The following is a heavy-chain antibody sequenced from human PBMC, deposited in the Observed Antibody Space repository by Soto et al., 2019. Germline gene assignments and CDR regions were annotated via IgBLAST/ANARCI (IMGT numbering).Heavy chain of an antibody. Sequence: VQLVESGGGLVKPGGSLRLSCAASGFTFSNAWMNWVRQAPGKGLEWVGRIKSKTDGGTTDYAAPVKGRFTISRDDSNNTLYLQMNSLKTEDTAEYYCSADRGSYYYYGMDVWGQGTTVTVSS. D-gene: IGHD1-26*01. CDR2: IKSKTDGGTT. CDR3: SADRGSYYYYGMDV. CDR1: GFTFSNAW. V-gene: IGHV3-15*07. J-gene: IGHJ6*02.